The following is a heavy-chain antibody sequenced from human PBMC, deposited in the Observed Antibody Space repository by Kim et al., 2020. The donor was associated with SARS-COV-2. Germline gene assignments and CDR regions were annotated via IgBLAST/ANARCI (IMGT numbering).Heavy chain of an antibody. CDR3: ARDYGSSWCRRWDKYSFDY. CDR1: GFTLNSYS. J-gene: IGHJ4*02. CDR2: ISTSGRYT. D-gene: IGHD6-13*01. Sequence: GGSLRLSCVVSGFTLNSYSMNWVRQAPGKGLEWVAYISTSGRYTYYAASVAGRFTISRDSATNSLYLQMNSLKVEDTAFYYCARDYGSSWCRRWDKYSFDYWGRGTLVTVSS. V-gene: IGHV3-21*01.